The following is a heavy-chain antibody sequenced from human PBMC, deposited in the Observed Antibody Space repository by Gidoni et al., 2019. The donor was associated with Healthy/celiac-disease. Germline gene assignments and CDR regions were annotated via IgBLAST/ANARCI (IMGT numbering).Heavy chain of an antibody. J-gene: IGHJ3*02. V-gene: IGHV3-9*01. D-gene: IGHD2-15*01. CDR1: GFTFDDYA. CDR2: ISWNSGII. CDR3: ARSLRPYCSGGSCYGDAFDI. Sequence: EVQLVESGGGLVQPGRSLRLSCAASGFTFDDYAIHWVLQAPGKGLVWVSCISWNSGIICYADSVKVRFTISRDNAKNSLYLQMNSLRAEDTALYYCARSLRPYCSGGSCYGDAFDIWGQGTMVTVSS.